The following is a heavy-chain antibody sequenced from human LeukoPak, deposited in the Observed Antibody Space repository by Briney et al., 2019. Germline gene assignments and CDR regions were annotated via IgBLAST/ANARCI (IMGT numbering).Heavy chain of an antibody. CDR1: GFTFSSYW. Sequence: GGSLRLSCAASGFTFSSYWMSWVRQAPGKGLEWVSVIYAGGTTSYADSVKGRFTISRDSSKNTLYLQMNSLRAEDTAVYYCAREGYASGTRYGMDVWGQGTTVTVSS. V-gene: IGHV3-66*01. CDR2: IYAGGTT. CDR3: AREGYASGTRYGMDV. D-gene: IGHD3-10*01. J-gene: IGHJ6*02.